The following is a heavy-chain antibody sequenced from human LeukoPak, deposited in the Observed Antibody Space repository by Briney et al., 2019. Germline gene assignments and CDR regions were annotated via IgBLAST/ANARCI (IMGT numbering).Heavy chain of an antibody. D-gene: IGHD4-11*01. J-gene: IGHJ5*02. CDR2: INTQSRGT. CDR1: RYSFIDYF. CDR3: VRDDDSNFYDP. V-gene: IGHV1-2*02. Sequence: ASVKDSCKACRYSFIDYFIHGVRPAPGQGLELMGEINTQSRGTDYAQRFQSTLTMTSDASISTAYMEMNSLRSDDTAMYYCVRDDDSNFYDPWGQGDPFTVSS.